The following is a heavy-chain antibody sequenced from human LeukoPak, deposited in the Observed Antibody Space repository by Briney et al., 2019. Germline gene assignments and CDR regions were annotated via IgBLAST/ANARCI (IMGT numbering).Heavy chain of an antibody. CDR1: GYTFTSYY. CDR3: TTDRSTYYDFWSGYYTYYFDY. J-gene: IGHJ4*02. D-gene: IGHD3-3*01. Sequence: ASVKVSCKASGYTFTSYYMHWVRQAPGQGLEWMGIINPSGGSTSYAQKFQGGVTMTRDTSTSTVYMELSSLRSEDTAVYYCTTDRSTYYDFWSGYYTYYFDYWGQGTLVTVSS. V-gene: IGHV1-46*01. CDR2: INPSGGST.